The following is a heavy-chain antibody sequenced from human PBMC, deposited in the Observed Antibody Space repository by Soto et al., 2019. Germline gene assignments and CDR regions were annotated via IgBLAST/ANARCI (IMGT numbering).Heavy chain of an antibody. V-gene: IGHV4-59*01. CDR3: ARAGVWFGSRLDY. Sequence: SETLSLTCTVSGASMRSYYWTWIRQPPGKGLEWIAYISNTGKTNYNPSLKSRVTISMDTSKNQFSLKVNSMTAADTAVYYCARAGVWFGSRLDYWGHGIVVTVSA. D-gene: IGHD3-10*01. CDR2: ISNTGKT. CDR1: GASMRSYY. J-gene: IGHJ4*01.